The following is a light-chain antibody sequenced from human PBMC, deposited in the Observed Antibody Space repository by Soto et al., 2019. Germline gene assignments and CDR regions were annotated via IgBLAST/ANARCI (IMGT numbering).Light chain of an antibody. CDR2: GAS. J-gene: IGKJ5*01. CDR3: QQYNNWPPST. V-gene: IGKV3-15*01. CDR1: QSVSSN. Sequence: EIVLTQSPGRLSSSPRERATLSCMASQSVSSNLAWYQQKPGQAPRLLIYGASTRATGIPARFSGSGSGTEFTLTISSLQSEDFAVYYCQQYNNWPPSTFGQGTRLEIK.